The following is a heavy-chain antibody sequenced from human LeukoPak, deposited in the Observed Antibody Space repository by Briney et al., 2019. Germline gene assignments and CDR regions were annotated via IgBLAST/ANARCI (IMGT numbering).Heavy chain of an antibody. D-gene: IGHD5-24*01. J-gene: IGHJ3*02. Sequence: KTGGSLRLSCAASGFTFSGYSMNWVRQAPGKGLEWVSSISSSSSYIYYADSVKGRFTISRDNAQKSLHLHLKSLRVEDTGVYYCARIRDGYNDAYDIWGQGTMVTVPS. CDR3: ARIRDGYNDAYDI. CDR1: GFTFSGYS. V-gene: IGHV3-21*04. CDR2: ISSSSSYI.